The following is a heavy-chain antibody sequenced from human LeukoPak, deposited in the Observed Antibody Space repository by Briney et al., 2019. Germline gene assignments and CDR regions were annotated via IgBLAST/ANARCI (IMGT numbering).Heavy chain of an antibody. J-gene: IGHJ6*02. V-gene: IGHV1-18*04. CDR1: GYTFTKYG. CDR3: GRDYYYGTSALYNFFIDV. D-gene: IGHD3-10*01. CDR2: ISGYNGNT. Sequence: EASVRVSCKGSGYTFTKYGISWVRQAPGQGAEWMGWISGYNGNTNYAQKLQGRVTMTTDTSTSTAYMELRDLNSDDPAVYYCGRDYYYGTSALYNFFIDVWGQGTTVTVSS.